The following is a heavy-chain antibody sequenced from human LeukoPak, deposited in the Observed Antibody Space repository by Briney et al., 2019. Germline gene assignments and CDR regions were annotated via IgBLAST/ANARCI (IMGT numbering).Heavy chain of an antibody. J-gene: IGHJ4*02. Sequence: GGSLRLSCAASGFTFSSYAMSWVRQAPGKGLEGVSAISGSGGSTYYADSVKGRFTISRDNSKNTLYLQMNSLRAEDTAVYYCANDPTYYDILTGYYRAEFDYWGQGTLVTVSS. CDR2: ISGSGGST. V-gene: IGHV3-23*01. CDR3: ANDPTYYDILTGYYRAEFDY. D-gene: IGHD3-9*01. CDR1: GFTFSSYA.